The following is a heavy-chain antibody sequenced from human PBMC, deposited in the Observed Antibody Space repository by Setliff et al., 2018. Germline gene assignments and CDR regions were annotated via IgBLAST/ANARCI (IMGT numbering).Heavy chain of an antibody. D-gene: IGHD6-6*01. V-gene: IGHV1-3*01. J-gene: IGHJ4*02. Sequence: ASVKVSCKASGYTFTSYAMHWVRQAPGQRLEWMGWVNGGDGNTKYSQKFQGRVTITRDTSASIAYMELSSLRSEDTAIYYCARDGIAARPGADYWGQGTLVTVSS. CDR3: ARDGIAARPGADY. CDR1: GYTFTSYA. CDR2: VNGGDGNT.